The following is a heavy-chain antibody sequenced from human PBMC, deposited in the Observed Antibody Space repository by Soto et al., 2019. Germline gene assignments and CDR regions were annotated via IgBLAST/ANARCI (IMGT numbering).Heavy chain of an antibody. CDR2: IIPIFGTA. CDR1: GGTFSSYA. D-gene: IGHD3-16*02. V-gene: IGHV1-69*13. CDR3: ARHLYDYVWGSYRH. Sequence: ASVKVSCKASGGTFSSYAISWVRQAPGQGLEWMGGIIPIFGTANYAQKFRGRVTITADESTSTVYMELRSLTSEDTAVYYCARHLYDYVWGSYRHWGQGTLVTVSS. J-gene: IGHJ4*02.